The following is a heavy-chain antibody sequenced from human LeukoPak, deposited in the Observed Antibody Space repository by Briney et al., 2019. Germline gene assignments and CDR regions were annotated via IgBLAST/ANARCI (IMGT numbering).Heavy chain of an antibody. Sequence: GGSLRLSCAASGFTFDDYAMHWVRQAPGKGLEWVSGISWNSGSIGYADSVKGRFTISRDNAKNSLYLQMNSLRAEDMALYYCTKDIRAVAGASSAFDIWGQGTMVTVSS. CDR2: ISWNSGSI. J-gene: IGHJ3*02. CDR1: GFTFDDYA. D-gene: IGHD6-19*01. V-gene: IGHV3-9*03. CDR3: TKDIRAVAGASSAFDI.